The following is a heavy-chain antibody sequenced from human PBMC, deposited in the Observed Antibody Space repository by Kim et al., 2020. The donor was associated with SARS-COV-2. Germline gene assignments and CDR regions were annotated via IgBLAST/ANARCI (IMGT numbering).Heavy chain of an antibody. Sequence: GGSLRLSCAASGFTFSSYAMNWVRQAPGKGLEWVSAISGSGGATYYADSVKGRFTLSRDNSKNTVYLQMNSMRAEDTAVYYCARDPWGYCRSYSCSDFD. CDR3: ARDPWGYCRSYSCSDFD. J-gene: IGHJ4*01. CDR2: ISGSGGAT. V-gene: IGHV3-23*01. D-gene: IGHD2-2*01. CDR1: GFTFSSYA.